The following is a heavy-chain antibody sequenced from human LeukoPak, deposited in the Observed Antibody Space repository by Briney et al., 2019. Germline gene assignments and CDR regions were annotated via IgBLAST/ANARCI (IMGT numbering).Heavy chain of an antibody. J-gene: IGHJ4*02. CDR3: ARLPAGGYYDSSGYLDY. CDR2: IYTSGST. Sequence: SETLSLTCTVSGGSISSGSYYWSWIRQPAGKGLGWIGRIYTSGSTNYNPSLKSRVTISVDTSKNQFSLKLSSVTAADTAVYYCARLPAGGYYDSSGYLDYWGQGTLVTVSS. V-gene: IGHV4-61*02. CDR1: GGSISSGSYY. D-gene: IGHD3-22*01.